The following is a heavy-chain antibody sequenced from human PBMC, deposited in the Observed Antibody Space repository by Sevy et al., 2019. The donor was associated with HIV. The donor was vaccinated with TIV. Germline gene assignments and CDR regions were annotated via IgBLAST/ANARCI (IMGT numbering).Heavy chain of an antibody. CDR3: ARQSWYSSGWIWFEP. D-gene: IGHD6-19*01. CDR2: IHNSGST. J-gene: IGHJ5*02. V-gene: IGHV4-39*01. CDR1: GGSISRSDYY. Sequence: SETLSLTCTVSGGSISRSDYYWGWIRQPPGNGLEWIATIHNSGSTYYNPSLQSRITISVETSKNQFSLNLKSMTAADTALYYCARQSWYSSGWIWFEPWGQGTLVTVSS.